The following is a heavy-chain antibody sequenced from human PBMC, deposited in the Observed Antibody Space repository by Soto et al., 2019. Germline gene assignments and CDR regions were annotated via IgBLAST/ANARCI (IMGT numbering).Heavy chain of an antibody. V-gene: IGHV1-69*01. D-gene: IGHD6-19*01. Sequence: SLKVACPASAVTLMSYAITWVRQAPGQGLEWMGGIIPIFGTANYAQKFQCRVTITADESTSTAYMELSSLRSEDTAVYYCARQGSGHGGIAVPRELFQQWAQGTLVTVSS. CDR1: AVTLMSYA. J-gene: IGHJ1*01. CDR2: IIPIFGTA. CDR3: ARQGSGHGGIAVPRELFQQ.